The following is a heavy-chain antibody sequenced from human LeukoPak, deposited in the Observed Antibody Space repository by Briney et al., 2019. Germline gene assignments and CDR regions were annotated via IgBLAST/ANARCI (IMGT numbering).Heavy chain of an antibody. V-gene: IGHV1-2*02. J-gene: IGHJ5*02. D-gene: IGHD4-17*01. Sequence: ASVTVSFTASGYTFTVYYMHWVRQPPGQGLEWMGWINPNSGGRNYAQKFQGRVTMTRDTSISTAYMELSRLRSDDTAVYYCASTVAGGFDHWGQGTLVTVSS. CDR2: INPNSGGR. CDR1: GYTFTVYY. CDR3: ASTVAGGFDH.